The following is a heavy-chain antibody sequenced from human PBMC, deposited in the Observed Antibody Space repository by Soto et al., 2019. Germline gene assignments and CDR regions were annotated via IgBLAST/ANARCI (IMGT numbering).Heavy chain of an antibody. CDR3: AKDCIVVVPAATGSYMDV. D-gene: IGHD2-2*01. CDR2: ISGSGGST. CDR1: GFTFSSYA. Sequence: GGTLRLSCAASGFTFSSYAMSWVRQAPGKGLEWVSAISGSGGSTYYADSVKGRFTISRDNSKNTLYLQMNSLRAEDTAVYYCAKDCIVVVPAATGSYMDVWGKGTTVTVSS. J-gene: IGHJ6*03. V-gene: IGHV3-23*01.